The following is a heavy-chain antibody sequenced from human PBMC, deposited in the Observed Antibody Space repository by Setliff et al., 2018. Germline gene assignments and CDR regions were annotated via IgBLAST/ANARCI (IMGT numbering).Heavy chain of an antibody. CDR2: IKSSLEGATS. V-gene: IGHV3-15*01. J-gene: IGHJ5*02. CDR1: GITFINAW. Sequence: TGGSLRLSCSVSGITFINAWMTWVRQAPGKGPEWVGRIKSSLEGATSDYGAPAKGRFTISRDDSKNMIFLHMNNLKTEDTGFYYCTTGPRDSRNYLNWFNPWGQGTLVTVSS. CDR3: TTGPRDSRNYLNWFNP. D-gene: IGHD4-4*01.